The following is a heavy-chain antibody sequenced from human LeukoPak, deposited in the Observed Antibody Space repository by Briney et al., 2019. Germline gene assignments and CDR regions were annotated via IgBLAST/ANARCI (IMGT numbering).Heavy chain of an antibody. D-gene: IGHD3-10*01. J-gene: IGHJ4*02. Sequence: SETLSLTCTVSGGSISNTNYYWSWIRQPPGKELEWIASINYGGTTYYNPSLKSRVTISVDTSKNQFSLRLSSVTAADTAVYLCARYVVYGSGKYYFDYWGQGSLVTVSS. V-gene: IGHV4-39*01. CDR3: ARYVVYGSGKYYFDY. CDR1: GGSISNTNYY. CDR2: INYGGTT.